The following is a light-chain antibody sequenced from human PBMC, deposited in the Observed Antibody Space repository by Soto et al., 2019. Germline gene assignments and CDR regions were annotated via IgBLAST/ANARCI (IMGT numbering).Light chain of an antibody. CDR3: QQLNTYPVT. J-gene: IGKJ4*01. V-gene: IGKV1-9*01. CDR2: AAS. Sequence: EIAMTQSPDTLSVSPGDRATLSCRASQGISRYLSWYQQKPGRAPKLLISAASTLQSGVPARFSGSGSGTDFTLSITSLQPEDFATYYCQQLNTYPVTFGGGTKVDIK. CDR1: QGISRY.